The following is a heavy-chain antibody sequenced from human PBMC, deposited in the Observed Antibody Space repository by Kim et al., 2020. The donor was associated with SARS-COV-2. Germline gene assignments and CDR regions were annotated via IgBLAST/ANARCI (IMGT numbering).Heavy chain of an antibody. CDR1: GGTFSSYA. CDR2: IIPIFGTA. CDR3: ARDREAAAGPYYYYGMDV. Sequence: SVKVSCKASGGTFSSYAISWVRQAPGQGLEWMGGIIPIFGTANYAQKFQGRVTITADESTSTAYMELSSLRSEDTAVYYCARDREAAAGPYYYYGMDVWGQGTTVTVSS. V-gene: IGHV1-69*13. D-gene: IGHD6-13*01. J-gene: IGHJ6*02.